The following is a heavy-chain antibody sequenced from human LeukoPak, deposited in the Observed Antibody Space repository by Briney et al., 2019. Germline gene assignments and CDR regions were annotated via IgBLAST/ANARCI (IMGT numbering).Heavy chain of an antibody. CDR3: AGYGSGSYFYFDY. Sequence: GRSLRLSCAASGFTFSSYGMHWVRQAPGKGLEWVAVISYDGSNTYYADSVQGRFTISRDNSKNTLYLQVNSLRAEDTAVYYCAGYGSGSYFYFDYWGQGTLVTVSS. CDR2: ISYDGSNT. D-gene: IGHD3-10*01. V-gene: IGHV3-30*03. J-gene: IGHJ4*02. CDR1: GFTFSSYG.